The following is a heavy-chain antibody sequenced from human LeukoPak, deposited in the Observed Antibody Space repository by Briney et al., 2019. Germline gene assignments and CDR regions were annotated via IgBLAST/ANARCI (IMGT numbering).Heavy chain of an antibody. D-gene: IGHD3-10*01. V-gene: IGHV3-21*01. J-gene: IGHJ6*02. CDR2: ISSSSSYI. CDR3: ARPMIRGVISDYYYGVDV. Sequence: KTGGSLRLSCAASGFTFSSYSMNWVRQAPGKGLEWVSSISSSSSYIYYADSVKGRFTISRDNAKNSLYLQMNSLRAEDTAVYYCARPMIRGVISDYYYGVDVWGQGTTVTVSS. CDR1: GFTFSSYS.